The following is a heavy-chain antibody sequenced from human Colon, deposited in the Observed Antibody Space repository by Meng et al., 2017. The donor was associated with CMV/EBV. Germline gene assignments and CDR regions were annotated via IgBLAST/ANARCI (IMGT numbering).Heavy chain of an antibody. J-gene: IGHJ4*02. V-gene: IGHV3-7*01. CDR2: INPGGSVE. CDR1: GFNFNGHW. CDR3: ARTDTSSSGYFDY. D-gene: IGHD6-6*01. Sequence: GGSLRLSCAASGFNFNGHWMSWVRQAPGKGLEWVANINPGGSVEKYVDSVKGRFTTSRDNAKNSLYLQMNSLRAEDTAVFYCARTDTSSSGYFDYWGQGALVTVSS.